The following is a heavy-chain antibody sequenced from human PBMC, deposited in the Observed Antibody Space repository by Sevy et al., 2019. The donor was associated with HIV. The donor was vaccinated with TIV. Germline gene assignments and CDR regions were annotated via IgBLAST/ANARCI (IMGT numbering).Heavy chain of an antibody. CDR2: IRYKANGNAT. V-gene: IGHV3-73*01. CDR3: CTRDHSGYYIDY. CDR1: GFTFSGSA. D-gene: IGHD3-22*01. J-gene: IGHJ4*02. Sequence: GGSLRLSCAASGFTFSGSAMHCVRQASGKGLEWVGRIRYKANGNATAYAASVKGRFTISRDYSKNTVYLQMNSMKTEATAIYYCCTRDHSGYYIDYWGQGIAVSVSS.